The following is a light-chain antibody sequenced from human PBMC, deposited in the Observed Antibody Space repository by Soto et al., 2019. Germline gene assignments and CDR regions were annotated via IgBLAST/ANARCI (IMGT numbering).Light chain of an antibody. Sequence: EIVLTQSPATLSLSPGERATLSCRASQSVSSYLAWYQQRPGQAPRLLIYDAFNRATGIPARFSGSGSGTDFTLTIGSLEPEDFAVYYCQQRSNWPWTFGQGTNVEIK. J-gene: IGKJ1*01. V-gene: IGKV3-11*01. CDR1: QSVSSY. CDR2: DAF. CDR3: QQRSNWPWT.